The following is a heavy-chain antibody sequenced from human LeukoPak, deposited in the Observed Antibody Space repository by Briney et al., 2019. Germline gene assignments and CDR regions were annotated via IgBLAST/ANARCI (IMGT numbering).Heavy chain of an antibody. CDR1: GFTFSSYS. CDR3: ARVGYYYDSSGYYYWDY. Sequence: GGSLRLSCAASGFTFSSYSMYWVRHAPGKGLERVLYISSSSSTIYYADSVKGLYTISRDNAKNSLYLQMNSLRDEDTDVYYCARVGYYYDSSGYYYWDYWGQGTLVTVSS. D-gene: IGHD3-22*01. V-gene: IGHV3-48*02. CDR2: ISSSSSTI. J-gene: IGHJ4*02.